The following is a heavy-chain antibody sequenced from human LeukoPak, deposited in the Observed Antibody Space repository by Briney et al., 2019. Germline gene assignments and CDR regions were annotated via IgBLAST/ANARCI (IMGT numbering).Heavy chain of an antibody. J-gene: IGHJ4*02. CDR1: GFTFSSYD. D-gene: IGHD6-13*01. V-gene: IGHV3-30*02. CDR2: IWSDGSNK. CDR3: AKDPESSSWPRFDY. Sequence: GGSLRLSCAASGFTFSSYDMHWVRQAPGKGLEWVAFIWSDGSNKYYADSVKGRFTISRDNSKNTLFLQMNSLRAEDTAVYYCAKDPESSSWPRFDYWGQGTLVTVSS.